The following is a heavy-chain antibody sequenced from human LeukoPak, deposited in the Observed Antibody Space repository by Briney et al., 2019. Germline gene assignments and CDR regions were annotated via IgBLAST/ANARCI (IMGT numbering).Heavy chain of an antibody. J-gene: IGHJ3*02. CDR3: ARAGVNYDSSGYFPDDAFDI. CDR2: ISGSGGST. V-gene: IGHV3-23*01. Sequence: GGSLRLSCAASEFTFSSYAMSWVRQAPGKGLEWVSVISGSGGSTYYADSVKGRFTISRDNAKNSLYLQMNSLRAEDTAVYYCARAGVNYDSSGYFPDDAFDIWGQGTMVTVSS. CDR1: EFTFSSYA. D-gene: IGHD3-22*01.